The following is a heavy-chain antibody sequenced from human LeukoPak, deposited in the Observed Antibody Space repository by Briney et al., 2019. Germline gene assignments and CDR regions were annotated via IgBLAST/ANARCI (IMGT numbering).Heavy chain of an antibody. CDR2: ISSSSTYI. V-gene: IGHV3-21*01. CDR1: GFTFSTYS. CDR3: ARGTCSTTSCPLFDY. D-gene: IGHD2-2*01. Sequence: GGSLRLSCAASGFTFSTYSMNWVRQAPGKGLEWVSSISSSSTYIFYADSVKGRFTVSRDNAKDSLFLQMNGLRAEDTAVYYCARGTCSTTSCPLFDYWGQGTLVTVSS. J-gene: IGHJ4*02.